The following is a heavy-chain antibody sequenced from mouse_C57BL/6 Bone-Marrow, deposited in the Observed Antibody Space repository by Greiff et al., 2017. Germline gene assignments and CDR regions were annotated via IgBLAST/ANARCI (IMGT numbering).Heavy chain of an antibody. Sequence: DVKLQESGGGLVQPGGSLKLSCAASGFTFSDYGMAWVRQAPRKGPEWVAFISNLAYSIYYADTVTGRFTISRENAKNTLYLEMSSLRSEDTAMYYCARHAYLYGSIFSPCAYWRQGTLVTVSA. CDR3: ARHAYLYGSIFSPCAY. J-gene: IGHJ3*01. V-gene: IGHV5-15*01. CDR1: GFTFSDYG. D-gene: IGHD1-1*01. CDR2: ISNLAYSI.